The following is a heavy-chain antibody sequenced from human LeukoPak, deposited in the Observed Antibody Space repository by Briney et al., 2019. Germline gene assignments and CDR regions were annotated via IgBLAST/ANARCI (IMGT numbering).Heavy chain of an antibody. CDR1: GXNFNSYW. CDR2: IKQDGSEI. CDR3: ARARYGSGGYFFDF. Sequence: GGSLRLSCAASGXNFNSYWMSWVRQAPGKGLECVANIKQDGSEIYFVDSVKGRFTISRDNAKSSLYLQTNSLRGEDTAVYYCARARYGSGGYFFDFWGQGTLVTVSS. J-gene: IGHJ4*02. D-gene: IGHD3-10*01. V-gene: IGHV3-7*04.